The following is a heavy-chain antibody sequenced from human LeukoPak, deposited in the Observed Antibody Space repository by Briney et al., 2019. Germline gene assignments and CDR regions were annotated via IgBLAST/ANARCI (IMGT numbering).Heavy chain of an antibody. Sequence: PGGSLRLSCAASGSTFSSYSMNWVRQAPGKGREGGSYISSSSSTIYYADSVKGRFTISRDNAKNSLYLQMNSLRAEDTAVYYCARARYFDSSARAFDIWGQGTMVTVSS. CDR2: ISSSSSTI. CDR3: ARARYFDSSARAFDI. CDR1: GSTFSSYS. D-gene: IGHD3-22*01. V-gene: IGHV3-48*01. J-gene: IGHJ3*02.